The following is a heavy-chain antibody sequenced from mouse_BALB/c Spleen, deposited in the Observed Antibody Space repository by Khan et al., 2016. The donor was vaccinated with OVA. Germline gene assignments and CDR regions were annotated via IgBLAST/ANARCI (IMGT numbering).Heavy chain of an antibody. CDR1: GYSITSGYG. Sequence: VQLQQSGPGLVKPSQSLSLTCTVTGYSITSGYGWNWIRQFPGNKLEWMGYISYSGSTNYHPSLKSRISINRDTSKNQFFLQLNSVTTEDTATYYCARTARIKYWGQGTTLTVSS. CDR2: ISYSGST. D-gene: IGHD1-2*01. V-gene: IGHV3-2*02. J-gene: IGHJ2*01. CDR3: ARTARIKY.